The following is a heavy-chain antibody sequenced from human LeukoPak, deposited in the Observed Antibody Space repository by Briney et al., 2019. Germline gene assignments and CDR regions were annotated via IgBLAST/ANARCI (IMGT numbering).Heavy chain of an antibody. Sequence: PSETLSLTCTVSGGSISSSSYYWGWIRQPPGKGLEWIGSIYYSGSTYYNPSLKSRVTISVDTSKNQFSLKLSSVTAADTAVYYCARHGGQGSAADPEFDYWGQGTLVTVSS. CDR3: ARHGGQGSAADPEFDY. CDR2: IYYSGST. D-gene: IGHD6-13*01. V-gene: IGHV4-39*01. J-gene: IGHJ4*02. CDR1: GGSISSSSYY.